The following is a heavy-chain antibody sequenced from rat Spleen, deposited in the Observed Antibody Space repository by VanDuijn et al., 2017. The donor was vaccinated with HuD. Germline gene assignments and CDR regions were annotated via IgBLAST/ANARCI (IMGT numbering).Heavy chain of an antibody. V-gene: IGHV5-25*01. J-gene: IGHJ3*01. Sequence: EVQLVESGGGLVQPGRSPKLSCAVSGFTFSDYYMAWVRQAPTKGLEWVATISTGGGNTYYRDSVKGRFTISRDNAKSTLYLQMDSLRSEDTATYYCASHYDGTFPFTYWGQGTLVTVSS. CDR2: ISTGGGNT. CDR1: GFTFSDYY. CDR3: ASHYDGTFPFTY. D-gene: IGHD1-12*02.